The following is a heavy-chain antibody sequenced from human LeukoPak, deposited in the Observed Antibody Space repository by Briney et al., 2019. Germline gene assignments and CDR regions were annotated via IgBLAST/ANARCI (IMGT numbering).Heavy chain of an antibody. CDR1: GFTFSSYA. D-gene: IGHD2-2*01. J-gene: IGHJ4*02. V-gene: IGHV3-23*01. CDR3: AKSGCSSTSCSLGLDY. Sequence: GGSLRLSCAASGFTFSSYAMSWVRQAPGKGLEWVSAISGSGGSTYYADSVKGRFTISRDNSKNTLYLQMNSLRAEDTAVYYCAKSGCSSTSCSLGLDYWGQGTLVTVSS. CDR2: ISGSGGST.